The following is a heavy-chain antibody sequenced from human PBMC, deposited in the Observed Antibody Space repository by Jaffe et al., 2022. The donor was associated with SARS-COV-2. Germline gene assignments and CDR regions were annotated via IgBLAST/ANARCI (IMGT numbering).Heavy chain of an antibody. CDR3: ARHSSTWATDY. CDR1: GYTFTSYN. Sequence: QVQLVQSGAEVKKPGASVKFSCKASGYTFTSYNMHWVRQAPGQGFEWMGIITPSGSTSYAQKFQGRITMTRDTSTTTVYMELSSLKSEDTAVYFCARHSSTWATDYWGQGTLVTVSS. J-gene: IGHJ4*02. CDR2: ITPSGST. V-gene: IGHV1-46*01. D-gene: IGHD2-2*01.